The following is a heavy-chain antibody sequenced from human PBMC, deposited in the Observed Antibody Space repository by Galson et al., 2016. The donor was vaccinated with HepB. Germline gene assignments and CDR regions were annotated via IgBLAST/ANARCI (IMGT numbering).Heavy chain of an antibody. CDR1: GYTFTSHD. CDR2: ISAYNGNT. V-gene: IGHV1-18*01. J-gene: IGHJ5*02. CDR3: ARASTSWINWFDP. Sequence: SVKVSCKASGYTFTSHDISWVRQAPGQGLEWMGWISAYNGNTNYAQKLQGRVTMTTDKSTSTACMELRSLRSDDTAVYYCARASTSWINWFDPWGQGTLVTVSS. D-gene: IGHD2-2*01.